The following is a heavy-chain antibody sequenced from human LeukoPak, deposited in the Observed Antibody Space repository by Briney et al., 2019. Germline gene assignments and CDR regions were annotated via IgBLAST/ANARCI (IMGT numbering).Heavy chain of an antibody. CDR3: VRDGYCSGGSCYPVGAFDI. Sequence: GGSLRLSCSASGFTFSSYAMHWVRQAPGKGLEYVSAISSNGGSTYYADSVKGRFTISRDNSKNTLYLQMSSLRAEDTAVYYCVRDGYCSGGSCYPVGAFDIWGQGTMVTVSS. CDR1: GFTFSSYA. CDR2: ISSNGGST. V-gene: IGHV3-64D*06. J-gene: IGHJ3*02. D-gene: IGHD2-15*01.